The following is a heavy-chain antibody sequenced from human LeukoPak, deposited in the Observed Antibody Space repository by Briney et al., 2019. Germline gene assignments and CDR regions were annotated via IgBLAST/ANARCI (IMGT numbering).Heavy chain of an antibody. V-gene: IGHV3-30*18. CDR3: AKDVALQAAAYYFDY. J-gene: IGHJ4*02. CDR1: GFTFSSYG. D-gene: IGHD2-21*01. CDR2: ISYNGGDK. Sequence: GGSLRLSCAASGFTFSSYGMHWVRQAPGKGLEWVAVISYNGGDKKYADSVKGRFTISRDNSKNTVYLEMNSLRAEDTAVYYCAKDVALQAAAYYFDYWGQGTLVTVSS.